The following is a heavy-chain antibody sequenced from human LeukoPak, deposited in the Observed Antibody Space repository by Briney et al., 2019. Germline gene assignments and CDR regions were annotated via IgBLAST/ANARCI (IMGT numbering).Heavy chain of an antibody. D-gene: IGHD3-16*01. CDR2: ISGSSSNI. CDR3: ARAYSYVPY. J-gene: IGHJ4*02. Sequence: GGSLRLSCAASGFTFSDYYMSWIRQAPGKGLEWVSYISGSSSNINYADSVKGRFTISRGNAKNSLYLQMNILRAEDTAVYYCARAYSYVPYWGQGTLVTVSS. V-gene: IGHV3-11*01. CDR1: GFTFSDYY.